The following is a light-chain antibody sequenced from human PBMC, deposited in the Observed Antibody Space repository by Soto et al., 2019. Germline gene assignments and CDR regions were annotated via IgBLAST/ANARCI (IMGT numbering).Light chain of an antibody. CDR1: QDIRTE. Sequence: ALQMPQSPSSLSASVGDRVTITCRASQDIRTELGWYQQKTGKAPKLLIYGATTLQSGVPSRFSGSVSGTDFTLTISGLQPEDFATYYCLQAYNYPRTLGQGTKV. CDR2: GAT. J-gene: IGKJ1*01. CDR3: LQAYNYPRT. V-gene: IGKV1-6*01.